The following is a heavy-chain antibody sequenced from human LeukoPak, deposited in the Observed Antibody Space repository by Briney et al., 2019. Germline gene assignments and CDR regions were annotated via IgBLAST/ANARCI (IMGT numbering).Heavy chain of an antibody. CDR3: AKRRRSHLQSPNWFDP. CDR2: IFPGDSHT. Sequence: GGSLKISCQGFGFSFTDYWIGWVRQMPGKGLEWVGIIFPGDSHTLYGPSFQGLVTISADKSISTLYLQWNSLQASDTALYYCAKRRRSHLQSPNWFDPWGQGTLVIVSS. J-gene: IGHJ5*02. D-gene: IGHD4-11*01. CDR1: GFSFTDYW. V-gene: IGHV5-51*01.